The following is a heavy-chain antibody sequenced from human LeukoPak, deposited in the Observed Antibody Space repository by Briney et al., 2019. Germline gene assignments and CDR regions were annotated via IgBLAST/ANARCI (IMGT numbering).Heavy chain of an antibody. CDR3: AKGTYSSSPRDY. CDR1: GFTFSSCA. D-gene: IGHD6-6*01. Sequence: RGSPKVSCAASGFTFSSCAMSWVRQAPGKGLEWVSAISGSGGSTYYAGSVKGRFTISRDNSKNTLFLQMNSLRAEDTAVYYCAKGTYSSSPRDYWGQGTLVTVSS. J-gene: IGHJ4*02. V-gene: IGHV3-23*01. CDR2: ISGSGGST.